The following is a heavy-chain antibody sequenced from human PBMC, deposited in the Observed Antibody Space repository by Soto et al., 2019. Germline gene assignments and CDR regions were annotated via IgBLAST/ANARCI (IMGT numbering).Heavy chain of an antibody. Sequence: SETLSLTCAVYGGSFSGYYWSWIRQPPGKGLEWIGEINHSGSTNYNPSLKSRVTISVDTSKNQFSLKLSSVTAADTAVYYCARLQHNDSGYYPYYFDHWGQGTLVT. V-gene: IGHV4-34*01. CDR2: INHSGST. CDR3: ARLQHNDSGYYPYYFDH. CDR1: GGSFSGYY. D-gene: IGHD3-22*01. J-gene: IGHJ4*02.